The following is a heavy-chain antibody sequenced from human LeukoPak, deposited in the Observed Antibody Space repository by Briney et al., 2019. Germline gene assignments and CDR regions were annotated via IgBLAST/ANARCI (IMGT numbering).Heavy chain of an antibody. D-gene: IGHD3-3*01. CDR2: ISGSGGNT. V-gene: IGHV3-23*01. CDR1: GFTFSSYA. J-gene: IGHJ6*02. CDR3: ARATHYDFWSGYLPLGYYYYGMDV. Sequence: GGSLRLSCAASGFTFSSYAMSWVRQAPGKGLEWVSAISGSGGNTYYADSVKGRFTMSRDNSKNTLYLQMNSLRAEDTAVYYCARATHYDFWSGYLPLGYYYYGMDVWGQGTTVTVSS.